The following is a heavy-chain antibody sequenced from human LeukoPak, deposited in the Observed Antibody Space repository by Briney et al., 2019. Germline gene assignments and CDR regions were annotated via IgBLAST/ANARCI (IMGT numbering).Heavy chain of an antibody. D-gene: IGHD5-18*01. J-gene: IGHJ4*02. CDR1: GGSISSGNFH. V-gene: IGHV4-61*02. Sequence: PSETLSLTCTVSGGSISSGNFHWSWIRQPAGEGLEWIGRIHTSGSTTYNPSLKSRVTISVDTSKNQFSLKLSSVTAADTAVYYCANWSGYGQLYWGQGTLVTVSS. CDR2: IHTSGST. CDR3: ANWSGYGQLY.